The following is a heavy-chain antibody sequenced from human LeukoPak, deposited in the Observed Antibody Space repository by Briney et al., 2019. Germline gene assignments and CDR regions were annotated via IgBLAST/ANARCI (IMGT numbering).Heavy chain of an antibody. CDR2: ISYDGSNK. CDR1: GFTFSSYG. CDR3: AKDKSMVRELDY. D-gene: IGHD3-10*01. Sequence: GGSLRLSCASSGFTFSSYGMHWVRQAPGKGLEWVAVISYDGSNKYYADSVKGRFTISRDNSKNTLFLQMNSLRAEDTAVYYCAKDKSMVRELDYWGQGNLVTVSS. V-gene: IGHV3-30*18. J-gene: IGHJ4*02.